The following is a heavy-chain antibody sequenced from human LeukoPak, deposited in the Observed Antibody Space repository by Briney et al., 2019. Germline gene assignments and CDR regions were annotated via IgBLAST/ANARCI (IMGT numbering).Heavy chain of an antibody. V-gene: IGHV1-2*06. J-gene: IGHJ4*02. CDR2: INPNSGGT. D-gene: IGHD3-22*01. CDR1: GYTFTEYY. Sequence: ASVKVSCKASGYTFTEYYMHWVRQAPGQGLECMGRINPNSGGTNYAQKFQGRVTMTRDTSISTAYMELSRLRSDDTAVYYCASLPTYYYDSSGYYTDYWGQGTLVTVSS. CDR3: ASLPTYYYDSSGYYTDY.